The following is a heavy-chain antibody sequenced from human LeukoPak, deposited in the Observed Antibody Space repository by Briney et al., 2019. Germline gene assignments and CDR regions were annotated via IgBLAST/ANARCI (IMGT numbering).Heavy chain of an antibody. CDR1: KFIFSGYW. CDR2: IKQDGSEK. CDR3: ARDGFVGAADY. V-gene: IGHV3-7*01. Sequence: TGGSRRLSGAASKFIFSGYWINGVRQAPGKGREWVANIKQDGSEKQYVDSVRGRFTISRDNAKNSLYLQMNSLRVEDTAVYYCARDGFVGAADYWGQGTLVTVSS. J-gene: IGHJ4*02. D-gene: IGHD6-13*01.